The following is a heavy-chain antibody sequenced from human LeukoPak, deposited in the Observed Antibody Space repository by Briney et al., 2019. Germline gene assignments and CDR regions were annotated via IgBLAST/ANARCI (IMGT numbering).Heavy chain of an antibody. V-gene: IGHV4-39*01. Sequence: PSETLSLTCTVSGGSISSSSYCWGWIRQPPGKGLEWIGSIYYSGSTYYNPSLKSRVTISVDTSKNQFSLKLSSVTAADTAVYYCARRPLGGTMIVVVSDDAFDIWGQGTMVTVSP. D-gene: IGHD3-22*01. CDR3: ARRPLGGTMIVVVSDDAFDI. J-gene: IGHJ3*02. CDR2: IYYSGST. CDR1: GGSISSSSYC.